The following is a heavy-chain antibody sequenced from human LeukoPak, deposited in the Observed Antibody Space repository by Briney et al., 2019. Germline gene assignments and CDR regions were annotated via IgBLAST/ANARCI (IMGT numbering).Heavy chain of an antibody. CDR3: GKGKAAHYHSVTDKYYYYLDV. J-gene: IGHJ6*03. D-gene: IGHD3-9*01. V-gene: IGHV4-34*01. CDR2: ISYSGST. CDR1: GYYFSGFY. Sequence: KPSETLSLTCVVEGYYFSGFYWTWIRQAPGKGLEWIGEISYSGSTKYNPSLKSRVTIEVDTSKKQISLNQISVTAAGTAVYYCGKGKAAHYHSVTDKYYYYLDVWGKGTTVIASS.